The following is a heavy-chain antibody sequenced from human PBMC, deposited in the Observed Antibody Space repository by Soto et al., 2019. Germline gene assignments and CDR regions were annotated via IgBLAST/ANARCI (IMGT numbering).Heavy chain of an antibody. CDR1: GGSISSSSYY. D-gene: IGHD5-18*01. J-gene: IGHJ3*02. V-gene: IGHV4-39*01. Sequence: QLQLQESGPGLVKPSETLSLTCTVSGGSISSSSYYWGWIRQPPGKGLEWIGSIYYSGSTYYNPSLKSRVTISVDTSKNQFSLKLSSVTAADTAVYYCARLVKYTAMADAFDIWGQGTMVTVSS. CDR2: IYYSGST. CDR3: ARLVKYTAMADAFDI.